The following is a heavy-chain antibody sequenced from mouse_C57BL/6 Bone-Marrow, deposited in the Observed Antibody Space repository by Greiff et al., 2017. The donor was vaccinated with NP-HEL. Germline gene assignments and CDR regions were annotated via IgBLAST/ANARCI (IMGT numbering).Heavy chain of an antibody. CDR2: FYPGSGSI. Sequence: QVQLQQSGAELVKPGASVKLSCKASGYTFTEYTIHWVKQRSGQGLEWIGWFYPGSGSIKYNEKFKAQATLTADKSSSTVYMDLSRLTSEDSAVYFCARHGDYFGSSYGYFDVWGTGTTVTVSS. CDR3: ARHGDYFGSSYGYFDV. D-gene: IGHD1-1*01. CDR1: GYTFTEYT. V-gene: IGHV1-62-2*01. J-gene: IGHJ1*03.